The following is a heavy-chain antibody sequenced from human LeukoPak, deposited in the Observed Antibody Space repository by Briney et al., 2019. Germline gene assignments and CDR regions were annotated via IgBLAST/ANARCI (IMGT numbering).Heavy chain of an antibody. J-gene: IGHJ3*02. D-gene: IGHD1-26*01. CDR3: ARAGGTYYGIAFDI. Sequence: GGSLRLSCAASGFTFSSYWMGWVRQAPGKGLEWVANIKQDGSEKYYVDSVKGRFTISRDNAKNSLYLQMNSLRAEDTAVYYCARAGGTYYGIAFDIWGQGTMVTVSS. CDR2: IKQDGSEK. V-gene: IGHV3-7*01. CDR1: GFTFSSYW.